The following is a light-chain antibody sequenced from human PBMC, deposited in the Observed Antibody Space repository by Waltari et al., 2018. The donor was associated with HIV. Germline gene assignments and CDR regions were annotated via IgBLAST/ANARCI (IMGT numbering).Light chain of an antibody. Sequence: QSALTQPASASGSPGQSITIPCSLPSPPFDPLYYVPWFQPHPGNVPKLIFCEVYYRPAGLSDRFSASKSGNTASLTISDLQPEDEADYFCSSYSTRNFLMFGGGTKLTVL. CDR1: SPPFDPLYY. J-gene: IGLJ3*02. V-gene: IGLV2-14*03. CDR2: EVY. CDR3: SSYSTRNFLM.